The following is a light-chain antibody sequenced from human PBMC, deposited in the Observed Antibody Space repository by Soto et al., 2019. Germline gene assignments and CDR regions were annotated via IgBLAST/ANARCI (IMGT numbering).Light chain of an antibody. CDR2: DAS. V-gene: IGKV1-5*01. CDR3: QHYSSSSLYT. J-gene: IGKJ2*01. Sequence: DIEMTQSPSTLSSSVGDRVTLTCRASESINNWLAWYQQKPGKAPRLLIYDASTLETGVPSRFSGGGSETAFSLTISSLQPDDVAAYYCQHYSSSSLYTFGQGTKVEI. CDR1: ESINNW.